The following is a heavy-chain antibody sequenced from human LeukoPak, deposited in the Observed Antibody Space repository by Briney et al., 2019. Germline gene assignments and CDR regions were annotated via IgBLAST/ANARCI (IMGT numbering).Heavy chain of an antibody. V-gene: IGHV3-30*04. J-gene: IGHJ6*04. D-gene: IGHD6-13*01. CDR3: AREFRYSSSWYDNYYYGMDV. CDR2: ISYDGSNK. CDR1: GFTFSSYA. Sequence: PGRSLRLSCAASGFTFSSYAMHWVRQAPGKGLEWVAVISYDGSNKYYADSVKGRFTISRDNSKNTLYLQMNSLRAEDTAVYYCAREFRYSSSWYDNYYYGMDVWGKGTKVTVSS.